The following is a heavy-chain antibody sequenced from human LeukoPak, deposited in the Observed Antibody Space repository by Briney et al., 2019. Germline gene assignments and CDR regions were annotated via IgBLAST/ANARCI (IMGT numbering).Heavy chain of an antibody. CDR3: AKKQGYCSSTSCSYFDY. J-gene: IGHJ4*02. D-gene: IGHD2-2*01. CDR2: ISGSGGGT. Sequence: PGGSLRLSCTASGFTFGDYAMSWFRQAPGKGLEWVSAISGSGGGTYYADSVKGRFTISRDNSKNTLYLKMNSLRAEDTAVYYCAKKQGYCSSTSCSYFDYWGQGTLVTVSS. CDR1: GFTFGDYA. V-gene: IGHV3-23*01.